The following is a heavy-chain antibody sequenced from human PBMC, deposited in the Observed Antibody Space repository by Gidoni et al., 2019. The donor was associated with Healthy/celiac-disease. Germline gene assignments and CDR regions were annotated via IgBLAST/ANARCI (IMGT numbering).Heavy chain of an antibody. D-gene: IGHD5-18*01. V-gene: IGHV3-48*02. CDR1: GFTFSSYS. CDR2: ISSSSSTI. CDR3: AREEDTAMGPGFDY. Sequence: EVQLVESGGGLVQPGGSLRLSCAASGFTFSSYSMNWVRQAPGKGLEWVSYISSSSSTIYYADSVKGRFTISRDNAKNSLYLQMNSLRDEDTAVYYCAREEDTAMGPGFDYWGQGTLVTVSS. J-gene: IGHJ4*02.